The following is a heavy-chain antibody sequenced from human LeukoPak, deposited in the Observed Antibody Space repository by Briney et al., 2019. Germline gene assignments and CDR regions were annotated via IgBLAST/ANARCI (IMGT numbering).Heavy chain of an antibody. CDR3: TTDGGITIRPLFDF. D-gene: IGHD1-14*01. Sequence: GGSLRLSCAASGFTFSSYSMNWVRQAPGKGLEWVSYISSSSSTIYYADSVKGRFTISRDNAKNSLYLQMNSLRAEDTAVYYCTTDGGITIRPLFDFWGQGTLATVSS. CDR2: ISSSSSTI. J-gene: IGHJ4*02. CDR1: GFTFSSYS. V-gene: IGHV3-48*01.